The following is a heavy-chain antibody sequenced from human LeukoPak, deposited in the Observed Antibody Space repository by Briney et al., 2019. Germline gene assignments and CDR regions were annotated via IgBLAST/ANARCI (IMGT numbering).Heavy chain of an antibody. J-gene: IGHJ6*02. CDR3: ARRRIAARLYYYYGMDV. CDR1: GGSFSGYY. D-gene: IGHD6-6*01. Sequence: SETLSLTCAVYGGSFSGYYWSWIRQPPGKGLEWIGEINHSGSTNYNPSLKSRVTISVDTSKNQFSLKLSSVTAADTAVYYCARRRIAARLYYYYGMDVWGQGTTVTVSS. CDR2: INHSGST. V-gene: IGHV4-34*01.